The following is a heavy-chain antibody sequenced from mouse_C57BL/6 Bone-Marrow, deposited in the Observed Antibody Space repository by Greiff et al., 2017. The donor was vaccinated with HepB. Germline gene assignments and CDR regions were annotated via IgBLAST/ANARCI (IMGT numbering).Heavy chain of an antibody. CDR2: IHPNSGST. V-gene: IGHV1-64*01. CDR3: ARDGSNYFAWFAY. J-gene: IGHJ3*01. CDR1: GYTFTSYW. Sequence: QVQLQQSGAELVKPGASVKLSCKASGYTFTSYWMHWVKQRPGQGLEWIGMIHPNSGSTNYNEKFKSKATLTVDKSSSTAYMQLSSLTSEDSAVYYCARDGSNYFAWFAYWGQGTLVTVSA. D-gene: IGHD2-5*01.